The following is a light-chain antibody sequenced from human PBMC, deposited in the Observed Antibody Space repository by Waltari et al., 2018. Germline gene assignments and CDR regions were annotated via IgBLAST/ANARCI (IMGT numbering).Light chain of an antibody. CDR2: DKN. CDR3: HSRDASGVGGA. CDR1: SLRSYY. V-gene: IGLV3-19*01. Sequence: TQDPAVSVALGQTVSLTCQGDSLRSYYASWYQQRPGQAPILVMYDKNSRPPGVPDRFSASSSDNTSSLTITGAQAEDEAYYYCHSRDASGVGGAFGGGTKLTVL. J-gene: IGLJ2*01.